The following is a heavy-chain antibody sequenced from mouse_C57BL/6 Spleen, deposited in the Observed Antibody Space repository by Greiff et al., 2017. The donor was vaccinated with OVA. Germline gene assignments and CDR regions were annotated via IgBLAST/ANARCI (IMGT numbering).Heavy chain of an antibody. D-gene: IGHD1-1*01. CDR3: ATSYYGTPFAY. Sequence: QVQLQQSGAELVRPGTSVKVSCKASGYALTNYLIEWVKQRPGQGLEWIGVINPGSGGTNYNEKFKGKATLTADKSSSTAYMQPSSLTSEDSAVYFCATSYYGTPFAYWGQGTLVTVSA. J-gene: IGHJ3*01. CDR1: GYALTNYL. V-gene: IGHV1-54*01. CDR2: INPGSGGT.